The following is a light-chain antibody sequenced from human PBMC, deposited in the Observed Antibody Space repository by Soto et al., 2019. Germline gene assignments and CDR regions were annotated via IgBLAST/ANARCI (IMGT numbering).Light chain of an antibody. J-gene: IGKJ2*01. CDR1: QSISVH. CDR3: QQNYNTPYT. CDR2: AAS. Sequence: DIQMTQSPSSLSASVGDTVTITCRASQSISVHLNWYQQKPGKVPKLLIYAASNLQSGVTLRFNGSGSETDFALNISSLQPEDFATYYCQQNYNTPYTFGQGTKLEIK. V-gene: IGKV1-39*01.